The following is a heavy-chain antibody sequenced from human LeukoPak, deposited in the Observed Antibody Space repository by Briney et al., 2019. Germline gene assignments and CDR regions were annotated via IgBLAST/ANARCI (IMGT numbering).Heavy chain of an antibody. CDR3: ARHGGGYSYGSDY. Sequence: SETLSLTCTVSGGSVSSSSYYWGWIRQPPGKGLGWIGSIYYRGSTYYNPSLKSRVTISVDTSKSQFSLKLSSVTAADTAVYYCARHGGGYSYGSDYWGQGTLVTVSS. CDR2: IYYRGST. D-gene: IGHD5-18*01. J-gene: IGHJ4*02. V-gene: IGHV4-39*01. CDR1: GGSVSSSSYY.